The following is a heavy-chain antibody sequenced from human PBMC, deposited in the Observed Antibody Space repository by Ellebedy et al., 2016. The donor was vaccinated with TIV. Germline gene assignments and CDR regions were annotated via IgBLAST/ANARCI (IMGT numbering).Heavy chain of an antibody. CDR3: ASPGFAAGSGFQFDY. Sequence: SETLSLTCAVYGGSFSGYYWSWIRQPPGKGLEWIGEINHSGSTNYNPSLKSRVTVSVDRPKNQFSLRLSSVTAADTAVYYCASPGFAAGSGFQFDYWGQGTLVTVSS. CDR1: GGSFSGYY. J-gene: IGHJ4*02. D-gene: IGHD3-22*01. V-gene: IGHV4-34*01. CDR2: INHSGST.